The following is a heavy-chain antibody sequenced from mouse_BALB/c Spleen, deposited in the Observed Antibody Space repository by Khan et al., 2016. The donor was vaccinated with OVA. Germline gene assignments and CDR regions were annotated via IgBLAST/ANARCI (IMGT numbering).Heavy chain of an antibody. D-gene: IGHD1-3*01. CDR1: GYSLTSYG. V-gene: IGHV2-9*02. J-gene: IGHJ2*01. CDR3: ARLEDI. CDR2: IWAGGST. Sequence: QVQLQQSGPGLVAPSQSLSITCTVSGYSLTSYGVHWVRQPPGKGLEWLGVIWAGGSTTYYSALMSRLSISKDNSKSQVFLKMNILQTDGTAMYYCARLEDIWGQGTTLTVSA.